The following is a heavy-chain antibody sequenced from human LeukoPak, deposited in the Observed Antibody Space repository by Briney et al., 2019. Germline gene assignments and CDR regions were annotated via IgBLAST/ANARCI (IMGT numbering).Heavy chain of an antibody. CDR1: GYTFTGYY. Sequence: GASVTVSCKASGYTFTGYYMHWVRQAPGQGLEWMGWINPNSGGTNYAQKFQGGVTMTRDTSISTAYMELSRLRSDDTAVYYCARFEIAVAGFDYWGQGTLVTVSS. D-gene: IGHD6-19*01. CDR2: INPNSGGT. CDR3: ARFEIAVAGFDY. J-gene: IGHJ4*02. V-gene: IGHV1-2*02.